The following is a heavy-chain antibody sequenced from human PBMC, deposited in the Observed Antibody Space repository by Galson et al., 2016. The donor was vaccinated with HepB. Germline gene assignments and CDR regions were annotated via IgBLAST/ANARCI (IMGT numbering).Heavy chain of an antibody. V-gene: IGHV3-23*01. D-gene: IGHD2/OR15-2a*01. CDR3: VGAKY. J-gene: IGHJ4*02. Sequence: SLRLSCAASGFTFSNYAMSWVRQAPGKGLEWVSAISGSADYTYYADSVEGRFTISRDNSKNTMDLQLNSLRAEDTATYYCVGAKYWGQGTLAIVSS. CDR1: GFTFSNYA. CDR2: ISGSADYT.